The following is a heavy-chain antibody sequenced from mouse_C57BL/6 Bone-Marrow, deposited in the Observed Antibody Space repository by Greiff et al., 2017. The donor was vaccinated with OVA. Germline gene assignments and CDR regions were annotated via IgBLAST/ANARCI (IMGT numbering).Heavy chain of an antibody. V-gene: IGHV1-39*01. CDR2: INPNYGTT. D-gene: IGHD1-1*01. Sequence: EVQLQQSGPELVKPGASVKISCKASGYSFTDYNMNWVKQSNGKSLEWIGVINPNYGTTSYNQKFKGKATLTVDQSSSTAYMQLNSLTSEDSAVYDCARSGCGSIDGYAMDYWGQGTSVTVSS. CDR1: GYSFTDYN. J-gene: IGHJ4*01. CDR3: ARSGCGSIDGYAMDY.